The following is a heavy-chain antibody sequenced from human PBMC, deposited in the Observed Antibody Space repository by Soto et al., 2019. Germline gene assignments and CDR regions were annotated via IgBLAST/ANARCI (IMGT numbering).Heavy chain of an antibody. V-gene: IGHV3-33*01. Sequence: GGSLKLSCAASGLPFSSYAMHWVRKAPGKGLEWVGFIWYDGSNTFYAESVKGRFTISRDNSKNTVYLQINALRAEDTAVYYCARDFSMVIVAPGYWGQGTLVTVSS. J-gene: IGHJ4*02. CDR3: ARDFSMVIVAPGY. CDR2: IWYDGSNT. CDR1: GLPFSSYA. D-gene: IGHD5-12*01.